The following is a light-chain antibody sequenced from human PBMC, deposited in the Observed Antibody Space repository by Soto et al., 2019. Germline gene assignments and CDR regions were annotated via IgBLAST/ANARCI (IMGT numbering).Light chain of an antibody. CDR1: TGHSSYA. CDR3: QTWGTGSHGV. J-gene: IGLJ2*01. V-gene: IGLV4-69*01. CDR2: LNSDGRH. Sequence: QPVLTQSPSASASLGASVKLTCTLSTGHSSYAIAWHQQQPEKGPRYLMKLNSDGRHSKGDGIPDRFSGSSSGAERYLTISSLQSEDEADYYCQTWGTGSHGVFGGGTKLTVL.